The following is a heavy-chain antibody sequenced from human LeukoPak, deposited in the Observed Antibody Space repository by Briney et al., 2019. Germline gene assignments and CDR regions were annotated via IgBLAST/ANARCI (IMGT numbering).Heavy chain of an antibody. V-gene: IGHV1-46*01. CDR3: ARRPVYYYSGRPNYGGMDV. J-gene: IGHJ6*02. CDR1: GYTFTSYF. D-gene: IGHD3-9*01. CDR2: INPSGGST. Sequence: GASVKVSCKASGYTFTSYFMHWVRQAPGQGLEWMGIINPSGGSTSYAQKFQGRVTMTRDTSTSTVYMELSSLRSEDTAVYYCARRPVYYYSGRPNYGGMDVWGQGTTVTVSS.